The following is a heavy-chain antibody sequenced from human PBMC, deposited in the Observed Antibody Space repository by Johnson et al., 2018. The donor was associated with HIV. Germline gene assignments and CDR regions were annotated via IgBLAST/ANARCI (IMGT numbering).Heavy chain of an antibody. CDR1: GFTFSDYY. V-gene: IGHV3-11*04. J-gene: IGHJ3*01. CDR3: ATVWRNEGRHAFDV. CDR2: ISSSGGTI. D-gene: IGHD1-1*01. Sequence: QMQLVESGGGLVKPGGSLRLSCAASGFTFSDYYMTWIRQAPGKGLEWVSYISSSGGTIYYTDSVKGRFTISRDNAKNSLYLHMNSLIAEDTAVYYCATVWRNEGRHAFDVWGQGTMVTVSS.